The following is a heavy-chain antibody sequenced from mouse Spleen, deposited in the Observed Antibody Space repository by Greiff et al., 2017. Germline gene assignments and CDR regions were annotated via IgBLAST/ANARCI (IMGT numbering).Heavy chain of an antibody. CDR1: GYTFTSYT. J-gene: IGHJ3*01. CDR2: INPSSGYT. V-gene: IGHV1-4*01. Sequence: VMLVESGAELARPGASVKMSCKASGYTFTSYTMHWVKRRPGQGLEWIGYINPSSGYTKYNQKFKDKATLTADKSSSTAYMQLSSLTSEDSAVYYCARWGLSSAWFAYWGQGTLVTVSA. CDR3: ARWGLSSAWFAY. D-gene: IGHD2-13*01.